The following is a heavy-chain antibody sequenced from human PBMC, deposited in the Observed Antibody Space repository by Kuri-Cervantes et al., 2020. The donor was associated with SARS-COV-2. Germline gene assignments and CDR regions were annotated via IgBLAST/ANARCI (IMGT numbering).Heavy chain of an antibody. J-gene: IGHJ3*02. V-gene: IGHV4-61*01. CDR3: ARDLTGGDDAFDI. CDR2: IYYSGST. CDR1: GGSVSSGSYY. D-gene: IGHD7-27*01. Sequence: GTLRLSCTVSGGSVSSGSYYWSWIRQPPGKGLEWIGYIYYSGSTNYNPSLKSRVTISVDTSQNQFSLKLSSVTAADTAVYYCARDLTGGDDAFDIWGQGTMVTVSS.